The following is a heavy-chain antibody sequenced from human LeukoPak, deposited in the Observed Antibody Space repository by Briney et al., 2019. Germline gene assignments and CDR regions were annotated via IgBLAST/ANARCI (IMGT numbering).Heavy chain of an antibody. CDR1: GFTPSNCA. Sequence: GGSLRLSCAASGFTPSNCAMTWVRQAPGKGLEWVSGIDTKGSRTYYADSVKGRFTISGDNSKNTLFLQMNSLRAEDTAVYYCAKEVVATIPPLWGQGTLVTVSS. CDR3: AKEVVATIPPL. V-gene: IGHV3-23*01. D-gene: IGHD5-12*01. CDR2: IDTKGSRT. J-gene: IGHJ4*02.